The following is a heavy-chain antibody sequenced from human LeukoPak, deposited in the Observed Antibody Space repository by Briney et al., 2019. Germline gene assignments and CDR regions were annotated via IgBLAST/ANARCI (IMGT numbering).Heavy chain of an antibody. J-gene: IGHJ5*02. CDR1: XFTVSXNY. Sequence: GGSLRLSXXXXXFTVSXNYMSWVRQAPGKGLEWVSVIYSGGSTYYADSVKGRFTISRDNSKNTLYLQMNSLRAEDTAVYYCARDIGPWGQGTLVTVSS. CDR2: IYSGGST. D-gene: IGHD3-16*02. CDR3: ARDIGP. V-gene: IGHV3-53*01.